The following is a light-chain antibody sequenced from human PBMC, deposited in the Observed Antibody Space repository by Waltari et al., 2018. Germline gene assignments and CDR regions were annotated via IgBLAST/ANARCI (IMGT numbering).Light chain of an antibody. V-gene: IGKV3-20*01. CDR2: GAS. Sequence: EIVLTQSPGTLSLSPGERGTLSCRASQSVSRFLAWYQQKPGQAPRLLIYGASTRATGIPDRFSGSGSGTDFSLTISRLEPEDFAVYYCQKYDRLPATFGQGTKV. CDR3: QKYDRLPAT. J-gene: IGKJ1*01. CDR1: QSVSRF.